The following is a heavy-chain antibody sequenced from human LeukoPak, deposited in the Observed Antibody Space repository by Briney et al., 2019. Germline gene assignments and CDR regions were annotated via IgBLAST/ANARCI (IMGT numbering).Heavy chain of an antibody. D-gene: IGHD2-15*01. J-gene: IGHJ4*02. Sequence: PGGSLRLSCEASGFTFSSYDMHWVRQAPGKGLEWVAFIRYDGSYTYYADSVKGRFTISRDNSKNILYLQMNSLRVEDTAVYYCTKASAARCIGVFCYPFDHWGQGTLVTVSS. CDR2: IRYDGSYT. CDR1: GFTFSSYD. V-gene: IGHV3-30*02. CDR3: TKASAARCIGVFCYPFDH.